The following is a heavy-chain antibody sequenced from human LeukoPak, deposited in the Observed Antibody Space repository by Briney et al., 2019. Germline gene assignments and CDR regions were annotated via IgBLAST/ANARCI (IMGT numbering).Heavy chain of an antibody. CDR1: GFTLDDYA. D-gene: IGHD3-22*01. J-gene: IGHJ4*02. CDR3: AGGYYDSSAILGS. V-gene: IGHV3-74*01. Sequence: PGGSLRLSCAASGFTLDDYAMHWVRQGPGKGLVWVSHINSDGSSTNYADSVKGRFTISRDNAKNTLYLQMNSLRAEDTAVYYCAGGYYDSSAILGSWGQGTLVTVSS. CDR2: INSDGSST.